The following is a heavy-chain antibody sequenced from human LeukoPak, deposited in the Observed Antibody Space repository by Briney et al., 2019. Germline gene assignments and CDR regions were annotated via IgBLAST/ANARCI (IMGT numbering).Heavy chain of an antibody. CDR2: IWYDGSQK. D-gene: IGHD1-26*01. CDR1: GFGLSGIT. V-gene: IGHV3-33*08. Sequence: GGSLRLSCVASGFGLSGITMNWVRQAPGKGLEWVATIWYDGSQKYYADSVKGRFTISRDNSKNTLYVQMNSLRADDTAVYYCARLVGARGGYFDYWGQGTLVTVSS. J-gene: IGHJ4*02. CDR3: ARLVGARGGYFDY.